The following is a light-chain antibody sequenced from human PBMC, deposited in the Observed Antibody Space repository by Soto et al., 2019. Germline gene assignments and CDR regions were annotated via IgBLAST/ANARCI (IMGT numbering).Light chain of an antibody. V-gene: IGLV2-14*03. Sequence: QSALTQPASVSGSPGQSITISCTGTSSDIGGYNFVSWYQHHPGKAPKLLIHDVSNRPSGVSSRFSGSKSGNTASLTMSGLQAEDEADYYCNSYRTVSTYVFGTGTKLTVL. CDR2: DVS. CDR1: SSDIGGYNF. J-gene: IGLJ1*01. CDR3: NSYRTVSTYV.